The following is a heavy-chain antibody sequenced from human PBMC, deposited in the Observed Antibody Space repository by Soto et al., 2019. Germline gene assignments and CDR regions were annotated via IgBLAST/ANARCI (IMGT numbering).Heavy chain of an antibody. D-gene: IGHD6-19*01. V-gene: IGHV3-30*18. CDR3: AKDGHPYSSGRWDRTPPSY. CDR1: GFTFNTYG. CDR2: ISYDGSNN. Sequence: QVQLVESGGGVVQPGRSLRLSCAASGFTFNTYGMHWVRQAPGKGLEWVAVISYDGSNNYYADSVKGRFTISRDNSKNTLYLQMNSRRAEDTAVYYCAKDGHPYSSGRWDRTPPSYWGQGSLVTVSS. J-gene: IGHJ4*02.